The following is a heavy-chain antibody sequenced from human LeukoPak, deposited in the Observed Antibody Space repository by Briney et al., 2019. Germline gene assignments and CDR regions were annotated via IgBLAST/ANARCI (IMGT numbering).Heavy chain of an antibody. D-gene: IGHD1-26*01. CDR1: GYTLTELS. CDR2: FDPEDGET. CDR3: ATDPSGSYDFDY. Sequence: ASVKVSCKVSGYTLTELSMHWVRQAPGKGVEWMGGFDPEDGETIYAQKFQGRVTMTEDTSTDTAYMELSSLRSEDTAVYYCATDPSGSYDFDYWGQGTLVTVSS. V-gene: IGHV1-24*01. J-gene: IGHJ4*02.